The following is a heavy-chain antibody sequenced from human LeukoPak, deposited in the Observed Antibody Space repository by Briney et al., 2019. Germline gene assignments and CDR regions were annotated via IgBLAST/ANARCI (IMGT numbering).Heavy chain of an antibody. J-gene: IGHJ6*03. V-gene: IGHV1-24*01. Sequence: ASVKVSCKVSGYTLTELSMYWMRQAPGKGLEWMGGFGPEDGETTYAQRFQGRVTMTEDTSTDTAYMELSSLRSDDTAVYYCATGIRSRPIAARPRYYYMDVWGKGTTVTVSS. CDR1: GYTLTELS. CDR3: ATGIRSRPIAARPRYYYMDV. D-gene: IGHD6-6*01. CDR2: FGPEDGET.